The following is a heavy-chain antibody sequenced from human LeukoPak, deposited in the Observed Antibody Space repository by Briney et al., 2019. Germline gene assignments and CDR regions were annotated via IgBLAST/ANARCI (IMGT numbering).Heavy chain of an antibody. CDR1: GYSFSTYW. D-gene: IGHD2-2*01. J-gene: IGHJ2*01. CDR3: ARQPGMTAKSWYFDL. CDR2: IYPGDSGT. V-gene: IGHV5-51*01. Sequence: GESLKISCKGSGYSFSTYWIGWVRQMPGKGLEWIGLIYPGDSGTRYSPSFQGQVTFSVDKSISTAYLQWSSLKASDTAMYFCARQPGMTAKSWYFDLWGRGTLVTVSS.